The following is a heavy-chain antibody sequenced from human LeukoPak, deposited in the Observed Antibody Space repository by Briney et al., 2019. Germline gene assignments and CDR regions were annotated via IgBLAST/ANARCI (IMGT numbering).Heavy chain of an antibody. CDR2: INRDGSTT. D-gene: IGHD3-10*01. J-gene: IGHJ4*02. V-gene: IGHV3-74*03. Sequence: PGGSLRLSCAASGFTFSNYWVHWVRQAPGKGLVWVSRINRDGSTTKYADSVKGRFTVSRDNAKNTLNLQMNSLRAEDTAVYYCARDKKSGESTEIDYWGQGTLDTVSS. CDR3: ARDKKSGESTEIDY. CDR1: GFTFSNYW.